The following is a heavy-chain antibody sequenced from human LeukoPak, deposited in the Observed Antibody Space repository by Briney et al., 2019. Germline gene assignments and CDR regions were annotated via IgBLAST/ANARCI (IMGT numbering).Heavy chain of an antibody. CDR1: GFTFTDYW. CDR3: ARDGTAPGLYFDL. CDR2: IRQDGGEK. D-gene: IGHD6-13*01. Sequence: GGSLRLSCAISGFTFTDYWMNWDRQAPGKGLEWVASIRQDGGEKYYLDSVKGRFTISRDNTKDSLYPQLSALRAEDTAVYYCARDGTAPGLYFDLWGQGTLVTVS. J-gene: IGHJ4*01. V-gene: IGHV3-7*01.